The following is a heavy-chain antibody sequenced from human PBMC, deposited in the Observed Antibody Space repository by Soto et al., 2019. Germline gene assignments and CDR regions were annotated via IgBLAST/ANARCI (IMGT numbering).Heavy chain of an antibody. V-gene: IGHV1-18*01. D-gene: IGHD3-22*01. Sequence: ASVKVSCKASGYTFTSYGISWVRQAPGQGLEWMGWISAYNGNTNYAQKLQGRVTMTTDTSTSTAYMELRSLRSDDTAVYYCARDTYYYDSSGHPVVDYWGQGTLVTVSS. CDR1: GYTFTSYG. J-gene: IGHJ4*02. CDR2: ISAYNGNT. CDR3: ARDTYYYDSSGHPVVDY.